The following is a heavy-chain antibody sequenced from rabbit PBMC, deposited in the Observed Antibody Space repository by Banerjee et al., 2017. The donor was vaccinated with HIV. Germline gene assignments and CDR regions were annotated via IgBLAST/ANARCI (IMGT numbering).Heavy chain of an antibody. CDR1: GFSFSNKAV. J-gene: IGHJ4*01. CDR3: TRESTMTMVIGDL. D-gene: IGHD2-1*01. Sequence: QEQLVESGGGLVRPEGSLKLSCTASGFSFSNKAVMCWVRQAPGKGLQWIACINAVTGKAVYASWAKGRFTISKTSSTTVTLQMTSLTAADTATYFCTRESTMTMVIGDLWGPGTLVTVS. V-gene: IGHV1S45*01. CDR2: INAVTGKA.